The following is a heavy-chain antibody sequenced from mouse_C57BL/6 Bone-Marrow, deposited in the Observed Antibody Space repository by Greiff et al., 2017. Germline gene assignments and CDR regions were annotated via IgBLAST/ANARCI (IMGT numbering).Heavy chain of an antibody. CDR1: GYTFTSYW. V-gene: IGHV1-50*01. CDR2: IDPSDSYT. CDR3: ASKSHYYYGREGAMDY. Sequence: QVQLQQSGAELVKPGASVKLSCKASGYTFTSYWMQWVKQRPGQGLEWIGEIDPSDSYTNYNQKFKVKATLTVDTSSSTAYMQLSSLTSEDSAVYYCASKSHYYYGREGAMDYWGQGTSVTVSS. D-gene: IGHD1-1*01. J-gene: IGHJ4*01.